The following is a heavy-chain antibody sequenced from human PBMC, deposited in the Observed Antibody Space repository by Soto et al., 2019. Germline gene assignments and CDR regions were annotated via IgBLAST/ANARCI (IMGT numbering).Heavy chain of an antibody. CDR2: IYYSGST. CDR3: ARHEHLGYCSGGSCGGIDY. V-gene: IGHV4-39*01. CDR1: GGSISSSSYY. D-gene: IGHD2-15*01. Sequence: PSETLSLTCTVSGGSISSSSYYWGWIRQPPGKGLEWIGSIYYSGSTYYNPSLKSRVTISVDTSKNQFSLKLSSVTAADTAVYYCARHEHLGYCSGGSCGGIDYWGQGTLVTVSS. J-gene: IGHJ4*02.